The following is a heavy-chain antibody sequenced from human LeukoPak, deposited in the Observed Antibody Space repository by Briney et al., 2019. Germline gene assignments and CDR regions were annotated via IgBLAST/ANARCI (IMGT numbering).Heavy chain of an antibody. CDR2: IYYSGIT. CDR1: GGSMSSNHYY. J-gene: IGHJ4*02. CDR3: ASGGWELRN. D-gene: IGHD1-26*01. V-gene: IGHV4-39*01. Sequence: PSETLSVYCTVSGGSMSSNHYYWAWIRQPPWKGLEWIGSIYYSGITDYNPSLKSLLTISVDASKSQFSLKLTSVTAADTAVHHCASGGWELRNWGSGTLVTVSS.